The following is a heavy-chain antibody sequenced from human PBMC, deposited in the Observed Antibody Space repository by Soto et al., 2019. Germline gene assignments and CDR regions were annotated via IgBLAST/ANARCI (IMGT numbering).Heavy chain of an antibody. D-gene: IGHD6-6*01. CDR2: IIPIFGTA. Sequence: SVKVSCKASGGTFSSYAISWVRQAPGQGLEWMGGIIPIFGTANYAQKFQGRVTITADESTSTAYMELSSLRSEDTAVYYCARDIHSSSPGEKFDYWGQGPLVTVSS. CDR3: ARDIHSSSPGEKFDY. J-gene: IGHJ4*02. CDR1: GGTFSSYA. V-gene: IGHV1-69*13.